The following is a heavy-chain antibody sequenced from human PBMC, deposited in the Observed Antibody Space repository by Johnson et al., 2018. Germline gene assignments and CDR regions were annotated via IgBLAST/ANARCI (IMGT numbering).Heavy chain of an antibody. CDR2: LNGDGSSA. J-gene: IGHJ5*02. V-gene: IGHV3-74*02. CDR1: GFILRNYW. Sequence: EVQLVESGGGLIQPGGSLRLSCAASGFILRNYWMHWIRQVPGKGLLWVSRLNGDGSSASYAVSVKSRITITPDTSKNQFPLPLNSVTPEDTAVYYCARSGSSSWYVLDPWGQGTLVTVSS. CDR3: ARSGSSSWYVLDP. D-gene: IGHD6-13*01.